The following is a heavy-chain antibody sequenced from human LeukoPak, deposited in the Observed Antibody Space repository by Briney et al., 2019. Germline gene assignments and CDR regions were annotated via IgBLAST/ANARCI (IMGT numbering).Heavy chain of an antibody. Sequence: SVKVSCKASGGTFSSYAISWVRQAPGQGLEWMGRIIPIFGTANYAQKFQGRVTITTDESTSTAYMELSSLRSEDTAVYYCARVGSGDYEAYNYMDVWGKGTTVTVSS. J-gene: IGHJ6*03. V-gene: IGHV1-69*05. D-gene: IGHD4-17*01. CDR2: IIPIFGTA. CDR1: GGTFSSYA. CDR3: ARVGSGDYEAYNYMDV.